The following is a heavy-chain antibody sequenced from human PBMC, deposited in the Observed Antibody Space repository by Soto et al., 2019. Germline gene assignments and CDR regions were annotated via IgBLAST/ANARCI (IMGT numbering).Heavy chain of an antibody. Sequence: SETLSLTCAVSDGSIRSSNWWSWVRQPPGKGLEWIGEIYHSGSTNYNPSLKSRVTISVDKSKNQFSLKLSSVTAADTAVYYCARDPHMITFGGVMSYFDYWGQGTLVTVSS. J-gene: IGHJ4*02. CDR1: DGSIRSSNW. V-gene: IGHV4-4*02. CDR2: IYHSGST. CDR3: ARDPHMITFGGVMSYFDY. D-gene: IGHD3-16*01.